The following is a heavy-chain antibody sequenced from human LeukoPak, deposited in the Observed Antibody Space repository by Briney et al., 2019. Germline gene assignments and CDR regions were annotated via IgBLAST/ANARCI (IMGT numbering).Heavy chain of an antibody. CDR2: ISGSGGST. Sequence: PGGSLRLSCAASGFTFSSYAMSWVRQAPGKGLEWVSAISGSGGSTYYADSVKGGFTISRDNSKNTLYLQMNSLRAENTAVYYCAKAKITQSDRDPFDYWGQGTLVTVSS. J-gene: IGHJ4*02. CDR3: AKAKITQSDRDPFDY. CDR1: GFTFSSYA. D-gene: IGHD1-20*01. V-gene: IGHV3-23*01.